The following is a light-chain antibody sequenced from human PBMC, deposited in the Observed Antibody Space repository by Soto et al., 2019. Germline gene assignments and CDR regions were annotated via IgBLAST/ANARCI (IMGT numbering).Light chain of an antibody. CDR2: GAS. CDR3: QQRSNWPRT. J-gene: IGKJ1*01. Sequence: EIMMSQSPGTLSVTPGERATLSCGASQSVSSNLAWYQQKPGQAPRLLIYGASNRATGIPARFSGSGSGTDFTLTISSLEPEDFAVYYCQQRSNWPRTFGQGTMADVK. V-gene: IGKV3-11*01. CDR1: QSVSSN.